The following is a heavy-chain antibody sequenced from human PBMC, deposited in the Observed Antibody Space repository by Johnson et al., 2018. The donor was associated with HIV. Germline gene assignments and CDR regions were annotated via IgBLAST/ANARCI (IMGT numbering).Heavy chain of an antibody. CDR2: ISYDGSNK. Sequence: VQLVESGGGVVQPGRSLRLSCAASGFTFSNYAIHWVRQAPGKGLEWVAVISYDGSNKYYADSVKGRFTISRDNSKNTLYLQMNSLRAEDTAVYYCARDPRLGELKIDRRGYAFDIWGQGTMVTVSS. CDR3: ARDPRLGELKIDRRGYAFDI. CDR1: GFTFSNYA. V-gene: IGHV3-30*01. J-gene: IGHJ3*02. D-gene: IGHD3-16*01.